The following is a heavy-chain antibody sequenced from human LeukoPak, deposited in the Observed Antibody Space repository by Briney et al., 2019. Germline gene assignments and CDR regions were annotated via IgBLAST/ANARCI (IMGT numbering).Heavy chain of an antibody. CDR2: INKDGSEK. J-gene: IGHJ4*02. CDR1: GFTFSNAW. Sequence: PGGSLRLSCVASGFTFSNAWMNWVRQAPGKGLEWVANINKDGSEKNYVDSVKGRFTISRDNAKNSLYLQMNYLRPEDTAVYYCARQDHGPDYWGQGTLVTVSS. CDR3: ARQDHGPDY. V-gene: IGHV3-7*01. D-gene: IGHD1-14*01.